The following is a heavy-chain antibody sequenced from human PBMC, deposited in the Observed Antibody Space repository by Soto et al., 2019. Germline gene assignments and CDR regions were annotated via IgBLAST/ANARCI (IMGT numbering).Heavy chain of an antibody. CDR3: ARDGVLVPAAMEGVRHNWFDP. J-gene: IGHJ5*02. Sequence: QVQLVESGGGVVQPGRSLRLSCAASGFTFSSYAMHWVRQAPGKGLVWVAVISYDGSNKYYADSVQGRCTISRDNSKNTLYLQMNSLRAEYTAVYYCARDGVLVPAAMEGVRHNWFDPWGRGILVTVAS. CDR2: ISYDGSNK. CDR1: GFTFSSYA. D-gene: IGHD2-2*01. V-gene: IGHV3-30-3*01.